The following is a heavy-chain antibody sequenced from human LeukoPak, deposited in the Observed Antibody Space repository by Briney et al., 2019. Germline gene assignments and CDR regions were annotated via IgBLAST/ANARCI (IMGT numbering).Heavy chain of an antibody. Sequence: PGGSLRPSCAASGFTFSSYAMSWVRRAPGKGLEWVSAISGSGGSTYYADSVKGRFTISRDNSKNTLYLQMNSLRAEDTAVYYCAKERRLRAGTCPDYWGQGTLVTVSS. CDR2: ISGSGGST. V-gene: IGHV3-23*01. CDR1: GFTFSSYA. J-gene: IGHJ4*02. D-gene: IGHD5-12*01. CDR3: AKERRLRAGTCPDY.